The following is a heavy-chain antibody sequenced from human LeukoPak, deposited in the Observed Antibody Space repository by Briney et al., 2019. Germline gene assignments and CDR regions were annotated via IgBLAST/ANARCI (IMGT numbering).Heavy chain of an antibody. D-gene: IGHD3-10*01. CDR3: VKDRVDGSGSQFDS. J-gene: IGHJ4*02. V-gene: IGHV3-23*01. CDR1: GFTFSSYG. CDR2: ISGSGGST. Sequence: GGSLRLSCAASGFTFSSYGMSWVRQAPGKGLEWVSAISGSGGSTYYADSVKGRFTISRDNSKNTLYLQMNSLRADDTAVYYCVKDRVDGSGSQFDSWGQGSLVIVPS.